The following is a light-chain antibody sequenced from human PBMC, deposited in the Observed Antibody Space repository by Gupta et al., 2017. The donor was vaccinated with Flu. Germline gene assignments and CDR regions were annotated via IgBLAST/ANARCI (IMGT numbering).Light chain of an antibody. V-gene: IGKV4-1*01. CDR3: QQYYTTPWT. CDR1: QSVLYSSDNKNY. CDR2: WAS. J-gene: IGKJ1*01. Sequence: DIVMTQSPDSLAVSLGERATINCKSRQSVLYSSDNKNYLAWYQQKPGQPPKLLIYWASTRESGVPDRISGSGSGTYFTLTISSLKAEDVAVYYCQQYYTTPWTFGQGTKVEIK.